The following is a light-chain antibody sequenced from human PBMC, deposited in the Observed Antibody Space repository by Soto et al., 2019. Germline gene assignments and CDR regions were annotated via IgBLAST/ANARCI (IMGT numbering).Light chain of an antibody. CDR1: GSNIGSNA. Sequence: QLVLTQPPSVSEAPGQRVTISCSGSGSNIGSNAVNWYQQFPGKAPKLLIYYNDLVPSGVSDRFSGSKSGSSASLAIRRLQSEDEADYYCAAWDDSLNGVVFGGGTKLTVL. CDR2: YND. V-gene: IGLV1-36*01. CDR3: AAWDDSLNGVV. J-gene: IGLJ2*01.